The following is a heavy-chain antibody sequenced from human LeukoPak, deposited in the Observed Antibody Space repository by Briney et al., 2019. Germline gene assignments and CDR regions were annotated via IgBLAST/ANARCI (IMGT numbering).Heavy chain of an antibody. Sequence: SETLSLTCAVYGGSFSGYYWSWIRQPPGKGLEWIGSIYYSGSTYYNPSLKSRVTISVDTSKNQFSLKLSSVTAADTAVYYCARGPRYYDILTGYSNWFDPWGQGTLVTVSS. CDR1: GGSFSGYY. V-gene: IGHV4-34*01. CDR2: IYYSGST. CDR3: ARGPRYYDILTGYSNWFDP. D-gene: IGHD3-9*01. J-gene: IGHJ5*02.